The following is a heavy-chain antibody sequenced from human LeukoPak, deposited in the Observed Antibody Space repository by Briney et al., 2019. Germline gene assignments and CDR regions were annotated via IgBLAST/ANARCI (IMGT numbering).Heavy chain of an antibody. V-gene: IGHV3-7*01. CDR1: GFSFSNYW. CDR3: ARLVVAKSLDY. CDR2: IKQDGSDK. D-gene: IGHD1-26*01. Sequence: GGSLRLSCAASGFSFSNYWMSWVRQAPGKGLEWVSIIKQDGSDKYYVDSLKGRFTISRDNAKNSLYLQMNSLRAEDTAVYYCARLVVAKSLDYWGQGTLVTVSS. J-gene: IGHJ4*02.